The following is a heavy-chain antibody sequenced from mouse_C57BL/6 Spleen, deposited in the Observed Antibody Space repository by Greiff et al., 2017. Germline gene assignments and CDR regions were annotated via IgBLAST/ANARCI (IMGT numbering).Heavy chain of an antibody. D-gene: IGHD2-4*01. J-gene: IGHJ1*03. CDR2: INPYNGDT. CDR3: ARTGDDYSYWYFDV. Sequence: DVKLQESGPELVKPGDSVKISCKASGYSFTGYFMNWVMQSHGKSLEWIGRINPYNGDTFYNQKFKGKATLTVDKSSSTAHMELRSLTSEDSAVYYCARTGDDYSYWYFDVWGTGTTVTVSS. CDR1: GYSFTGYF. V-gene: IGHV1-20*01.